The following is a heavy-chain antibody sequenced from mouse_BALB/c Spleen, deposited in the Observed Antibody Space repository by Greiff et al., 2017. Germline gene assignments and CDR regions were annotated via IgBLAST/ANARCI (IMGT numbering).Heavy chain of an antibody. J-gene: IGHJ3*01. Sequence: EVKLVESGGGLVQPGGSLKLSCAASGFTFSSYGMSWVRQTPDKRLELVATINSNGGSTYYPDSVKGRFTISRDNAKNTLYLQMSSLKSEDTAMYYCARDRSGIRGWFAYWGQGTLVTVSA. D-gene: IGHD2-4*01. CDR2: INSNGGST. CDR1: GFTFSSYG. CDR3: ARDRSGIRGWFAY. V-gene: IGHV5-6-3*01.